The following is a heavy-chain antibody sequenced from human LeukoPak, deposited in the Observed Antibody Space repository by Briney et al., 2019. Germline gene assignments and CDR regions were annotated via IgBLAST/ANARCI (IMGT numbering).Heavy chain of an antibody. V-gene: IGHV1-2*02. CDR1: GYIFTGYY. J-gene: IGHJ3*02. CDR3: ARPAAGTFRIDAFDI. CDR2: INPNSGGT. D-gene: IGHD6-19*01. Sequence: GASVKASCKASGYIFTGYYMHWVRQAPGQGLEWMGWINPNSGGTNYAQKFQGRVTMTRDTSISTAYMELSRLRSDDTAVYYCARPAAGTFRIDAFDIWGQGTMVTVSS.